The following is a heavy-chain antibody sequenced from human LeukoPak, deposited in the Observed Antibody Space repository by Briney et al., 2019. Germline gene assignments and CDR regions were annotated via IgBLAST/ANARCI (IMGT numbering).Heavy chain of an antibody. Sequence: SVKVSCKASGGTFSSYAISWVRQAPGQGLEWMGGIIPIFGTANYAQKFQGRVTITTDESTSTAYMELSSLRSEDTAVYYCATEYCSSTSCFNWFDPWGQGTLVNVSS. V-gene: IGHV1-69*05. J-gene: IGHJ5*02. CDR1: GGTFSSYA. D-gene: IGHD2-2*01. CDR3: ATEYCSSTSCFNWFDP. CDR2: IIPIFGTA.